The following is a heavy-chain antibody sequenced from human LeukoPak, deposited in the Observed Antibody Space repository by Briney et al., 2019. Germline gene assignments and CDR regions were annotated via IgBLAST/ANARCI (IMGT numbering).Heavy chain of an antibody. V-gene: IGHV3-7*01. CDR3: VRGSSGWKGGDY. CDR2: IKYDGSEK. Sequence: GGSLRLSCAASGFTFSSHWMKWVRQAPGKGPEWVATIKYDGSEKYYVDSVKGLFTISRDNAKNSLYLQTDSLRVEDTAVDYCVRGSSGWKGGDYWGQGTLVTVSS. D-gene: IGHD6-19*01. J-gene: IGHJ4*02. CDR1: GFTFSSHW.